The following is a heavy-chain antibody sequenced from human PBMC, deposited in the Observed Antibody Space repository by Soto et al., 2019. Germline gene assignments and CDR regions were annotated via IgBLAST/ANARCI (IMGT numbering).Heavy chain of an antibody. D-gene: IGHD3-16*01. CDR1: GYTFSDFD. Sequence: QAHLEQSGAEVKRPGASVKVSCKASGYTFSDFDINWLRQASGQGPEWMGWMNAKSGDTFFAQRFQGKFNMTWDNSRSTAYMEVGSLTSDDTAIYYCARGNPFNYAGFDVWGQGTTVAVSS. CDR3: ARGNPFNYAGFDV. V-gene: IGHV1-8*01. J-gene: IGHJ6*02. CDR2: MNAKSGDT.